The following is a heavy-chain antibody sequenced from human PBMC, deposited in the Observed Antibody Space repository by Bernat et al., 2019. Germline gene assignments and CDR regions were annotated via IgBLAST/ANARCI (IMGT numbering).Heavy chain of an antibody. CDR3: VKRGYSGSYFYS. CDR2: IKQDGSEK. CDR1: GFTFSSYW. D-gene: IGHD1-26*01. Sequence: EEQLVESGGGLVQPGGSLRLSCAASGFTFSSYWMSWVRQAPGKGLEWVANIKQDGSEKYYVDSVKGRCTIARDNAKNSLYLQMNSLRYEDTAVYYCVKRGYSGSYFYSWGQGALVTVSS. V-gene: IGHV3-7*02. J-gene: IGHJ4*02.